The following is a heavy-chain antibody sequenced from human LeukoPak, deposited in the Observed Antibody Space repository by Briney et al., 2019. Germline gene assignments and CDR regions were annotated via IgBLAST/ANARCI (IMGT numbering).Heavy chain of an antibody. Sequence: PSETLSLTCTVSGGSISSGDYYWRWIRQPPGRGLEWIGYIYYSGSTYYHPALKSRVTMSLDTSKNQVSLKLSSVTAADTAVYYCARWGELRAFDIWGQGAMVTVSS. CDR3: ARWGELRAFDI. CDR2: IYYSGST. D-gene: IGHD1-26*01. V-gene: IGHV4-30-4*08. J-gene: IGHJ3*02. CDR1: GGSISSGDYY.